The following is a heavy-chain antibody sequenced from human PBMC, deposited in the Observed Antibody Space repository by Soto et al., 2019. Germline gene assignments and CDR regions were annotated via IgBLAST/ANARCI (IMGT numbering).Heavy chain of an antibody. D-gene: IGHD1-7*01. CDR3: VRCRDNWNYVFYGSGNFDY. CDR1: GGSFSGYY. V-gene: IGHV4-34*01. J-gene: IGHJ4*02. Sequence: SETLSLTCAVYGGSFSGYYWSWIRQPPGKGLEWIGEINHSGSTNYNPSLKSRVTISVDTSKNQFSLKLSSVTAADTAVYYCVRCRDNWNYVFYGSGNFDYWGQGTLVTVSS. CDR2: INHSGST.